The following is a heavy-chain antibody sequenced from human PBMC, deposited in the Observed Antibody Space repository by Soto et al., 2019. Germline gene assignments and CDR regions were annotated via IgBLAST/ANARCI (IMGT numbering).Heavy chain of an antibody. CDR3: ARDRRYGDSGYYSGLAV. Sequence: QVQLVQSGAEVKRPGSSVKVSCKASGGTFSSYTITWVRQAPGQGFEWMGRILPILAIANYAHKFQGRVTXTXDKSTSPVYRELSSLSSEDTAVYFCARDRRYGDSGYYSGLAVWGQGTMLTVSS. D-gene: IGHD4-17*01. CDR1: GGTFSSYT. J-gene: IGHJ6*02. V-gene: IGHV1-69*08. CDR2: ILPILAIA.